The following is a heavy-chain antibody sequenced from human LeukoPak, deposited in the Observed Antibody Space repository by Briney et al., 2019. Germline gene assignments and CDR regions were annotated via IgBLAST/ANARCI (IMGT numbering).Heavy chain of an antibody. J-gene: IGHJ4*02. Sequence: SQTLSLTRTVSGGSISSYYWSWIRQPPGKGLEWIGYIYYSGSTNYNPSLKSRVTISVDTSKNQFSLKLSSVTAADTAVYYCARNERLYDSSGYYMDYWGQGTLVTVSS. V-gene: IGHV4-59*01. CDR1: GGSISSYY. CDR2: IYYSGST. D-gene: IGHD3-22*01. CDR3: ARNERLYDSSGYYMDY.